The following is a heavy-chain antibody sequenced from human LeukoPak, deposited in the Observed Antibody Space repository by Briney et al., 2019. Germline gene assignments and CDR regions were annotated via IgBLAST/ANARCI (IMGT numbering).Heavy chain of an antibody. CDR1: GGSFSPYY. V-gene: IGHV4-34*01. D-gene: IGHD2-21*02. Sequence: SETLSLTCAVYGGSFSPYYWSWIRQPPGKGLEWIGEINHSGSTNYNPSLKSRVTLSVDTSKNQFSLRLSSVTAADTAVYYCARGGFYCGGDCYVDYWGQGTLVTVSS. CDR2: INHSGST. J-gene: IGHJ4*02. CDR3: ARGGFYCGGDCYVDY.